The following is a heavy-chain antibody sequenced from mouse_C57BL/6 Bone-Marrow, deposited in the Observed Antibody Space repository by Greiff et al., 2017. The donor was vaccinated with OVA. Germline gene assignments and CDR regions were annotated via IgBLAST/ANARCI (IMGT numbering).Heavy chain of an antibody. J-gene: IGHJ1*03. D-gene: IGHD1-1*01. CDR1: GFSINSDCY. CDR3: ARGYGSFWYFDV. Sequence: EVQLQQSGPSLVRPSQTLSLTCTVTGFSINSDCYWIWIRQFPGNKLEYIGYTFYSGITYYNPSLESRTYITRDTSKNQFSLKLSSVTTEDTATYYCARGYGSFWYFDVWGTGTTVTVSS. V-gene: IGHV3-3*01. CDR2: TFYSGIT.